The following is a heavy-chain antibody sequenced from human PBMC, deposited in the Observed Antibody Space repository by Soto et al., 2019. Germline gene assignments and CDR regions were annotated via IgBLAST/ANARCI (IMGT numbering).Heavy chain of an antibody. CDR2: IYPGDSDT. V-gene: IGHV5-51*01. CDR1: GYSFTSYW. J-gene: IGHJ6*02. Sequence: LGESLKISCKGSGYSFTSYWIGWVRQMPGKDLEWMGIIYPGDSDTRYSPSFQGQVTISADKSISTAYLQWSSLKASDTAMYYCARTSAAGKYYYGMDVWGQGTTVTVSS. D-gene: IGHD6-13*01. CDR3: ARTSAAGKYYYGMDV.